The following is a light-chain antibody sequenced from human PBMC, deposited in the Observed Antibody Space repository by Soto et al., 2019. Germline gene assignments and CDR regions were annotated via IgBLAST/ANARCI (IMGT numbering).Light chain of an antibody. J-gene: IGKJ2*01. CDR2: GAS. Sequence: EIVLTQSPGTLSLSPGERATLSCRASQSVSSNYLAWYQQKLGQAPRLLIYGASSRATGIPDRFSGSGSGTDFTLTIGRLEPEDFAVYYCQQYGSSLYTFGQGTKLEIK. CDR1: QSVSSNY. V-gene: IGKV3-20*01. CDR3: QQYGSSLYT.